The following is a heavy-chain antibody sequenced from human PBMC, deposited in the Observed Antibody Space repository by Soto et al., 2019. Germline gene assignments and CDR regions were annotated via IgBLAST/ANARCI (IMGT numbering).Heavy chain of an antibody. J-gene: IGHJ6*02. Sequence: GGSLRLSCAASGFTFSDHHMDWVRQAPGKGLEWVGRTRNKGNSYTTEYAASVKGRFTISRDNSKNTLYLQMNSLRAEDTAVYYCARVIEAYSNYGMDVWGQGTTVTVSS. CDR1: GFTFSDHH. CDR2: TRNKGNSYTT. CDR3: ARVIEAYSNYGMDV. V-gene: IGHV3-72*01. D-gene: IGHD3-16*02.